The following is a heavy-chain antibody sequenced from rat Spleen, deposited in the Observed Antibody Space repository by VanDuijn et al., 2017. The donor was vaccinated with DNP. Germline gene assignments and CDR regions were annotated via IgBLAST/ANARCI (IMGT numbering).Heavy chain of an antibody. Sequence: EVQLVESGGGLVQPGRSLKLSCAASGFTFSDFYMAWVRQAPRKGLEWVTTISTGGGNIFYRDSVKGRFTISRDNAKSTLYLQMDSLRSDDTATYYCTTLPTGTAFDYWGQGVMVTVSS. J-gene: IGHJ2*01. D-gene: IGHD3-2*01. V-gene: IGHV5-25*01. CDR2: ISTGGGNI. CDR1: GFTFSDFY. CDR3: TTLPTGTAFDY.